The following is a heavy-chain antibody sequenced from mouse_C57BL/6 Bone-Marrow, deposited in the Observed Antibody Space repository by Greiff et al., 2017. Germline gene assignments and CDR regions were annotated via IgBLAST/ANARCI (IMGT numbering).Heavy chain of an antibody. CDR3: ARGSGRVAY. D-gene: IGHD3-2*02. CDR1: GYTFTDYY. CDR2: INPYNGGT. Sequence: EVQLQQSGPVLVKPGASVKMSCKASGYTFTDYYMNWVKQSHGKSLEWIGVINPYNGGTSYNQKFKGKATLTVDKSSSTAYMELNSLTSEDSAVYYCARGSGRVAYWGQGTLVTVSA. J-gene: IGHJ3*01. V-gene: IGHV1-19*01.